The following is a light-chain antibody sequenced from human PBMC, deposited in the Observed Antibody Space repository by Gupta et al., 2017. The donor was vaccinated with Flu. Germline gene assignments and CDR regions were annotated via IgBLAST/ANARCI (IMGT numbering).Light chain of an antibody. Sequence: PSTLSASVGDRVTITCRASQNINHWLAWYQQKPGQAPKLLISKASRVESGVPSRFSGSGSGIEFTLTISSRQPDDFATYYCQHKNNSPVTFGQGTQVDIK. J-gene: IGKJ3*01. CDR1: QNINHW. CDR3: QHKNNSPVT. CDR2: KAS. V-gene: IGKV1-5*03.